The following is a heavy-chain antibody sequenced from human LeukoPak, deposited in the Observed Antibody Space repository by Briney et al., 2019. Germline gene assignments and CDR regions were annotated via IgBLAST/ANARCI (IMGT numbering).Heavy chain of an antibody. CDR1: GGSISSYY. V-gene: IGHV4-59*01. J-gene: IGHJ4*02. Sequence: KPSETLSLTCTVSGGSISSYYWSWIRQPPGKGLEWIGYIYYSGSTNYNPSLKSRVTISVDTSKNQFSPKLSSVTAADTAVYYCARGKEVITMLRGLKPGYYFDYWGQGTLVTVSS. CDR2: IYYSGST. D-gene: IGHD3-10*01. CDR3: ARGKEVITMLRGLKPGYYFDY.